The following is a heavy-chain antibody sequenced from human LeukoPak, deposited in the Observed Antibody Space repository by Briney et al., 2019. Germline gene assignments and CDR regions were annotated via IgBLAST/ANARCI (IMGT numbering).Heavy chain of an antibody. Sequence: GGALRLSCAASGFTFSSYAMSGVRQAPGKGLEWVGAISDRGGSTYYAGSVKGRLTISRDNSNNTRYLQMNTLSAEDTTVYYCAKDLSGSSSSSGYWGQGTLVTVSS. CDR1: GFTFSSYA. J-gene: IGHJ4*02. CDR2: ISDRGGST. V-gene: IGHV3-23*01. CDR3: AKDLSGSSSSSGY. D-gene: IGHD6-6*01.